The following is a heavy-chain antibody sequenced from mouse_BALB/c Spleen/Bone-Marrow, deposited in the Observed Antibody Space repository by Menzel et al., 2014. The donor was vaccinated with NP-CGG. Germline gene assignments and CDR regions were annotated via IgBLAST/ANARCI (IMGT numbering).Heavy chain of an antibody. D-gene: IGHD2-3*01. CDR2: INPESSTI. V-gene: IGHV4-1*02. CDR3: ARLGYYGYFVD. J-gene: IGHJ2*01. Sequence: DVMLVESGGGLVQPGGSLKLSCAASGFDFRRYWMSWVRQAPGKGLEWIGEINPESSTINYTPSLKDEFIISRDNAKNTLYLQMSKVRSEDTALYYCARLGYYGYFVDWGQGTTLTVSS. CDR1: GFDFRRYW.